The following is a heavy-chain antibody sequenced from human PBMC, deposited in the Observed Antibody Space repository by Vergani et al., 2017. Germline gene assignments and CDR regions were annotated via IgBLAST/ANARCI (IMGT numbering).Heavy chain of an antibody. CDR3: ARAARAYGDYRGKKNAFDI. V-gene: IGHV4-34*01. Sequence: QVQLQQWGAGLLKPSETLSLICAVYGGSFSGYYWSWIRQPPGKGLEWIGEINHSGSTNYNPSLKSRVTISVDTAKNQFSLKLSSVTAADTAVYYCARAARAYGDYRGKKNAFDIWGQGTMVTVSS. J-gene: IGHJ3*02. CDR1: GGSFSGYY. CDR2: INHSGST. D-gene: IGHD4-17*01.